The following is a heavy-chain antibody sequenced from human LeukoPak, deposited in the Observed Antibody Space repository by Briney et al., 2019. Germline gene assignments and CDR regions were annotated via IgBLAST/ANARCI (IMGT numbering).Heavy chain of an antibody. Sequence: SETLSLTCAVYGGSFSGYYWSWIRQPPGKGLEWIGEINHIGSTNYHPSLKSRVTISVDTSKNQFSLKLSSVTAADTAVYYCARRGIGSSWSYYYYYYMDVWGKGTTVTISS. V-gene: IGHV4-34*01. D-gene: IGHD6-13*01. J-gene: IGHJ6*03. CDR1: GGSFSGYY. CDR3: ARRGIGSSWSYYYYYYMDV. CDR2: INHIGST.